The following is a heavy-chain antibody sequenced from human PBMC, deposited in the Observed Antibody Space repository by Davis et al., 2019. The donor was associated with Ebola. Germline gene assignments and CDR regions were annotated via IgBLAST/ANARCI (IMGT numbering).Heavy chain of an antibody. V-gene: IGHV1-69*13. J-gene: IGHJ6*02. CDR3: ARDRYYYDSTGYYYSYYYYGMDV. D-gene: IGHD3-22*01. CDR2: IIPIFGTA. Sequence: AASVKVSCKASGGTFSSYALSWVRQAPGQGLEWMGGIIPIFGTANYAQKFQGRVTITADESTSTAYMELSSLRSEDTAVYYCARDRYYYDSTGYYYSYYYYGMDVWGQGTTVTVSS. CDR1: GGTFSSYA.